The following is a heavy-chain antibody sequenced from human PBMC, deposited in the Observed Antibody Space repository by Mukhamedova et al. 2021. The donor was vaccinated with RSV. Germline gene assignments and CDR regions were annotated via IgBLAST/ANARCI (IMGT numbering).Heavy chain of an antibody. Sequence: FSTYAMNWLRQAPGQGLEWMGWINTNTGNPTYAQGFTGRFVFSLDTSVTTTYLQISSLKAEDTAVYYCARSLTDYSYYGMDVWG. V-gene: IGHV7-4-1*02. CDR1: FSTYA. CDR3: ARSLTDYSYYGMDV. J-gene: IGHJ6*02. CDR2: INTNTGNP.